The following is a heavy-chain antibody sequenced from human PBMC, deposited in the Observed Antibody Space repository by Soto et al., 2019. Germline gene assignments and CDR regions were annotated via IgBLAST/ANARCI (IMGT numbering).Heavy chain of an antibody. CDR3: ARKWIQLWFPESGLGLDV. J-gene: IGHJ6*02. Sequence: GGSLRLSCAASGFTFSSYETNWVRQAPGKGLEWVSYISSSGSTIYYADSVKGRFTVSRDNAKNSLYLQMNSLRAVDTAVYYCARKWIQLWFPESGLGLDVWGQGTTVTVSS. D-gene: IGHD5-18*01. V-gene: IGHV3-48*03. CDR1: GFTFSSYE. CDR2: ISSSGSTI.